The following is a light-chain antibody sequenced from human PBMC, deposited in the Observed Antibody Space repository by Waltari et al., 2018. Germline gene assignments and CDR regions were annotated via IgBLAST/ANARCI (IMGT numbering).Light chain of an antibody. J-gene: IGKJ3*01. Sequence: VLTQSPATLSLSPGEKATLSCRASQSVNNYLAWYQEKPGLAPRLLIYDASNRATGIPGRFSGSGSGTDFTLTISSLEPEDFAVYYCQQRSNWPRFTFGPGTRVDIK. CDR2: DAS. V-gene: IGKV3-11*01. CDR1: QSVNNY. CDR3: QQRSNWPRFT.